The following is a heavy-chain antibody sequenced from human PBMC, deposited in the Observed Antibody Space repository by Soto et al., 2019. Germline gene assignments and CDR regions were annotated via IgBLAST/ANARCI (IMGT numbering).Heavy chain of an antibody. CDR3: ARDGGNYGDDDY. Sequence: ASVKVSCKASGYTFSSYHIDWVRQAPGQGLEWMGKIIPIGDRAKYAQKFRGRVTITTDTSTSTDYMELSSLRSEDTAVYYCARDGGNYGDDDYWGQGTMVTVSS. J-gene: IGHJ4*03. D-gene: IGHD4-17*01. CDR2: IIPIGDRA. CDR1: GYTFSSYH. V-gene: IGHV1-46*01.